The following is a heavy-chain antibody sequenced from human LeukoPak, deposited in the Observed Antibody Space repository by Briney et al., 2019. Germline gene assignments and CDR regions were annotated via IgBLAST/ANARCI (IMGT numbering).Heavy chain of an antibody. CDR1: GFTFSSYA. V-gene: IGHV3-30-3*01. CDR3: AKVQGIVVVPAASFDY. CDR2: ISYDGSNK. D-gene: IGHD2-2*01. Sequence: GGSLRLSCAASGFTFSSYAMHWVRQAPGKGLEWVAVISYDGSNKYYADSVKGRFTISRDNSKNTLYLQMNSLRAEDTAVYYCAKVQGIVVVPAASFDYWGQGTLVTVSS. J-gene: IGHJ4*02.